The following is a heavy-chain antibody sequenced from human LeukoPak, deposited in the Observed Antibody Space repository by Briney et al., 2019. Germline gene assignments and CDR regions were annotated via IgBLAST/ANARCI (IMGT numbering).Heavy chain of an antibody. Sequence: GSSVKVSCKASGGTFSSYAISWVRQAPGQGLEWMGWINPNSGGTNYAQKFQGRVTMTRDTSISTAYMELSRLRSDDTAVYYCARDPGTSPVSSHYWGQGTLVTVSS. J-gene: IGHJ4*02. CDR3: ARDPGTSPVSSHY. CDR1: GGTFSSYA. D-gene: IGHD6-13*01. CDR2: INPNSGGT. V-gene: IGHV1-2*02.